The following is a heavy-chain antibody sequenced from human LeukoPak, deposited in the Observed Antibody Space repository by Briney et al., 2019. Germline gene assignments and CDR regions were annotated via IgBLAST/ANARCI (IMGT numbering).Heavy chain of an antibody. D-gene: IGHD3-10*01. CDR1: GYTFTSYD. V-gene: IGHV1-8*01. CDR3: ARDVNLWFGELTPDY. CDR2: MNPNSGNT. J-gene: IGHJ4*02. Sequence: ASVKVSCKASGYTFTSYDINWVRQATGQGLEWMGWMNPNSGNTGYAQKFQGRVTMTRNTSISTAYMELSSLTSEDTAVYYCARDVNLWFGELTPDYWGQGTLVTVSS.